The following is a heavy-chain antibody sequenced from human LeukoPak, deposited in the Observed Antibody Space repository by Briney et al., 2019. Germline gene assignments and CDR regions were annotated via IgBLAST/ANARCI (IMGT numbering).Heavy chain of an antibody. CDR1: GYTFTSYG. CDR2: ISAYNGNT. V-gene: IGHV1-18*01. CDR3: ARGGGLRPGEKYYYASSGYSLARPLDY. D-gene: IGHD3-22*01. Sequence: ASVKVSCKASGYTFTSYGISWVRQAPGQGLEWMGWISAYNGNTNYAQKLQGRVTMTTDTSTSTAYMELRSLRSDDTAVYYCARGGGLRPGEKYYYASSGYSLARPLDYWGQGTLVTVSS. J-gene: IGHJ4*02.